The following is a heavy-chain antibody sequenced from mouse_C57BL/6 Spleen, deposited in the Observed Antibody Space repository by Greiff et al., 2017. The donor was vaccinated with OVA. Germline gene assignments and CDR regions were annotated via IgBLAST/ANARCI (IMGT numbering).Heavy chain of an antibody. D-gene: IGHD3-3*01. CDR2: ISDGGSYT. Sequence: EVKLMESGGGLVKPGGSLKLSCAASGFTFSSYAMSWVRQTPEKRLEWVATISDGGSYTYYPDNVKGRFTISRDNAKNNLYLQMSHLKSEDTAMYYCARRDQAWFAYWGQGTLVTVSA. CDR3: ARRDQAWFAY. V-gene: IGHV5-4*03. J-gene: IGHJ3*01. CDR1: GFTFSSYA.